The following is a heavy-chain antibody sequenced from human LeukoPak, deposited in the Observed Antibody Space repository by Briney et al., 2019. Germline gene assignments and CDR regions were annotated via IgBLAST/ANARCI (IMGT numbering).Heavy chain of an antibody. CDR3: AIHPPKGGGSGSYPDDY. D-gene: IGHD3-10*01. CDR2: IRYDGSNK. J-gene: IGHJ4*02. Sequence: GGSLRLSCAASGFTFSSYGMHWVRQAPGKGLGWVAVIRYDGSNKYYADSVKGRFTISRDNSKNTLYLQMNSLRAEDTAVYYCAIHPPKGGGSGSYPDDYWGQGTLVTVSS. CDR1: GFTFSSYG. V-gene: IGHV3-33*01.